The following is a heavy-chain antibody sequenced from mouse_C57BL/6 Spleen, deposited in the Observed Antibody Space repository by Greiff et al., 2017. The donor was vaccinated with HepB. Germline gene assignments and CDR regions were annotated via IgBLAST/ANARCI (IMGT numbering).Heavy chain of an antibody. CDR3: TEVYYGSSSYYFDY. V-gene: IGHV14-1*01. J-gene: IGHJ2*01. CDR1: GFNIKDYY. D-gene: IGHD1-1*01. Sequence: EVQLQQSGAELVRPGASVKLSCTASGFNIKDYYMHWVKQRPEQGLEWIGRIDPEDGDTEYAPKFQGKATMTADTSSNTAYLQLSSLTSEDTAVYYCTEVYYGSSSYYFDYWGQGTTLTVSS. CDR2: IDPEDGDT.